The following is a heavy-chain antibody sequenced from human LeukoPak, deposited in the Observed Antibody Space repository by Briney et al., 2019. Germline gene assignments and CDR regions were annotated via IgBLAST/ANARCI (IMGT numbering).Heavy chain of an antibody. CDR2: IIPILGIA. J-gene: IGHJ4*02. CDR1: GGTFSSYA. D-gene: IGHD5-12*01. Sequence: SVKVSCKASGGTFSSYAISWVRQAPGQGLEWMGRIIPILGIANYAQKFQGRVTTTADKSTSAAYMELSSLRSEDTAVYYCAREGGYSGYDFGYWGQGTLVTVSS. V-gene: IGHV1-69*04. CDR3: AREGGYSGYDFGY.